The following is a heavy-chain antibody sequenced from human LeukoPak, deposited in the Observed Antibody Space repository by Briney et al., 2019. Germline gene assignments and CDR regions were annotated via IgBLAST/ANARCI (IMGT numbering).Heavy chain of an antibody. D-gene: IGHD6-19*01. CDR2: ISGSGGST. Sequence: GGSLRLSCAASGFTFSNYAMSWVRQAPGKGLEWVSAISGSGGSTYYADSVKGRFTISRDNSKNTLYLQMNSLRAEDTAVYYCAKGGPGIAVAGSLEYFQHWGQGTLVTVSS. CDR1: GFTFSNYA. V-gene: IGHV3-23*01. J-gene: IGHJ1*01. CDR3: AKGGPGIAVAGSLEYFQH.